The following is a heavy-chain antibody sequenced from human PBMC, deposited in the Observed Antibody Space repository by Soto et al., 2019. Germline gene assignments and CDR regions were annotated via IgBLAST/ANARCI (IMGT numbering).Heavy chain of an antibody. CDR1: GYTFSSYA. J-gene: IGHJ6*02. D-gene: IGHD3-9*01. Sequence: SVKVSCKASGYTFSSYAISWVRQAPGQGLEWMGGIIPIFGTANYAQKFQGRVTITADESTSTAYMELSSLRSEDTAVYYCARVPYYDILTGYTDYYYYYGMDVWGQGTTVTVSS. CDR3: ARVPYYDILTGYTDYYYYYGMDV. V-gene: IGHV1-69*13. CDR2: IIPIFGTA.